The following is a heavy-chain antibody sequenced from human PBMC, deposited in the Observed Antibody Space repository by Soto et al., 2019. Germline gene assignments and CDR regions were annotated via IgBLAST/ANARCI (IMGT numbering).Heavy chain of an antibody. J-gene: IGHJ3*02. Sequence: GESLKISCKGSGYSFTSYWISWVRQMPGKGLEWMGRIDPSDSYTNYSPSFQGHVTISADKSISTAYLQWSSLKASDTAMYYCARPSKIYCSSTSCRDAFDIWGQGTMVTVSS. CDR1: GYSFTSYW. CDR2: IDPSDSYT. V-gene: IGHV5-10-1*01. CDR3: ARPSKIYCSSTSCRDAFDI. D-gene: IGHD2-2*01.